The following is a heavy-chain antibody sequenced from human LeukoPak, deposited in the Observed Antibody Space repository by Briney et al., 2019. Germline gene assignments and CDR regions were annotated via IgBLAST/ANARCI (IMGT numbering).Heavy chain of an antibody. Sequence: PSETLSLTCTVSGGSLSSYYWNWIRQPPGKGLEWIGYMYDSGSTKYNPSLKSRVTISVDTSKNQFFLRLTSVTAADTAVYYCARRRVLTGSSRGDAFDIWGQGTVVTVSS. CDR2: MYDSGST. CDR3: ARRRVLTGSSRGDAFDI. V-gene: IGHV4-59*08. J-gene: IGHJ3*02. D-gene: IGHD3-9*01. CDR1: GGSLSSYY.